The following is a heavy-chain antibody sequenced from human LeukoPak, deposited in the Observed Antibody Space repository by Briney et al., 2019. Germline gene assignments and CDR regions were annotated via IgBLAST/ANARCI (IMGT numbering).Heavy chain of an antibody. Sequence: ASVTVSCKASGYAFSSYYMHWVRQAPGQGLEWMGIINPTGGGTTYAQKFQGRLTMTRDTSTATIYMDLSSLRSEDTAVYFCARALDFGGNDFDYWGQGTLVTVSS. CDR2: INPTGGGT. J-gene: IGHJ4*02. V-gene: IGHV1-46*01. CDR3: ARALDFGGNDFDY. D-gene: IGHD4-23*01. CDR1: GYAFSSYY.